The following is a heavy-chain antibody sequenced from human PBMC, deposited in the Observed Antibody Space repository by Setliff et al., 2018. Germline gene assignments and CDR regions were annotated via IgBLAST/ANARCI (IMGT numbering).Heavy chain of an antibody. CDR1: GFTVSSNY. V-gene: IGHV3-33*08. D-gene: IGHD2-15*01. CDR2: IWDDGVKK. J-gene: IGHJ4*02. Sequence: GGSLRLSCAASGFTVSSNYMSWVRQAPGKGLEWVAVIWDDGVKKYHADSVKGRFTISRDNSKNTLYLQMNSMRPEDTAVYYCARTCSGSGCYAGLESWGQGTPVTV. CDR3: ARTCSGSGCYAGLES.